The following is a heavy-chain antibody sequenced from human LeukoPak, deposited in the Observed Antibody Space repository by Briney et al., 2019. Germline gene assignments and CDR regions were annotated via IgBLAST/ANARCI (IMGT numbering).Heavy chain of an antibody. CDR3: AKALYRSSPTFDY. D-gene: IGHD6-13*01. J-gene: IGHJ4*02. CDR1: GFTFSSYG. CDR2: IRYDGSNK. Sequence: QPGGSLRLSCAASGFTFSSYGMHWVRQAPGKGLEWVAFIRYDGSNKYYADSVKGRFTISRDNSKNTLYLQMNSLRAEGTAVYYCAKALYRSSPTFDYWGQGTLVTVSS. V-gene: IGHV3-30*02.